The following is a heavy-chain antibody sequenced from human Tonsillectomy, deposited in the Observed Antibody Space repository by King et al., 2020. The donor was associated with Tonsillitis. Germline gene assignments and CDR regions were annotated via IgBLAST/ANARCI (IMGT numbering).Heavy chain of an antibody. CDR3: AADRPGLGASGAFDI. CDR1: GFTFTSSA. Sequence: QLVESGPEVKKPGTSVKVSCKASGFTFTSSAVQWVRQARGQRLEWIGWIVVGSGNTNYAQKFQERVTITRDMSTSTAYMELSSLRSEDTAVYYCAADRPGLGASGAFDIWGQGTMVTVSS. CDR2: IVVGSGNT. J-gene: IGHJ3*02. V-gene: IGHV1-58*01. D-gene: IGHD3-16*01.